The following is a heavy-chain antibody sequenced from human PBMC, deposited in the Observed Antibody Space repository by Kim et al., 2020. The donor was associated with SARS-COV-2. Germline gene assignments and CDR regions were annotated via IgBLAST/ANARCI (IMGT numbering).Heavy chain of an antibody. V-gene: IGHV3-48*02. Sequence: YAASVKGRFTFSRDDGKNSVFLQMNSLRDEDTALYYCARRMALSAMDYWGQGTLVTVSS. J-gene: IGHJ4*02. D-gene: IGHD2-8*01. CDR3: ARRMALSAMDY.